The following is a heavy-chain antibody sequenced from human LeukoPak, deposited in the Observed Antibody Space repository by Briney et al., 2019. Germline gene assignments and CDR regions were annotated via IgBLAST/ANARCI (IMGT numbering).Heavy chain of an antibody. D-gene: IGHD3-10*01. J-gene: IGHJ6*02. CDR1: GGTFSSYA. CDR2: IIPILGIA. CDR3: ARDPGFFYYGMDV. V-gene: IGHV1-69*04. Sequence: SVKVSCKASGGTFSSYAISWVRQAPGQGLEWMGRIIPILGIADYAQKFQGRVTITADKSTSTAYMELSSLRSEDTAVYYCARDPGFFYYGMDVWGQGTTVTVSS.